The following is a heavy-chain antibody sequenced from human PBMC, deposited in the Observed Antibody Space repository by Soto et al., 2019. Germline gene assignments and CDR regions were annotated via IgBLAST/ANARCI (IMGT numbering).Heavy chain of an antibody. J-gene: IGHJ4*02. Sequence: EVQLVESGGGLVKPGGSLRLSCAASGFTFSNAWMSWVRQAPGKGLEWVGRIKSKTDGGTTDYAASVKGRFTISREDSKNTLYVQMNSLKAEDTAVYYCTAEGCLRLGAYYWGQGTLVTVSS. CDR3: TAEGCLRLGAYY. D-gene: IGHD3-16*01. V-gene: IGHV3-15*01. CDR2: IKSKTDGGTT. CDR1: GFTFSNAW.